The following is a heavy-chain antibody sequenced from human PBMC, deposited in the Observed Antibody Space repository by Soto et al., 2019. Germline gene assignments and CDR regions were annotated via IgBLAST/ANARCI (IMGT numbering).Heavy chain of an antibody. Sequence: SETLPLTCTVSGGSIRSGGYYWSWIRQHPGKGLEWIGYIYYSGSTYYNPSLKGRVTISVDTSKNQFSLKLSSVTAADTAVYYCARSGPLEPDVFDIWGQGTMVTVSS. V-gene: IGHV4-31*03. CDR2: IYYSGST. J-gene: IGHJ3*02. CDR1: GGSIRSGGYY. CDR3: ARSGPLEPDVFDI.